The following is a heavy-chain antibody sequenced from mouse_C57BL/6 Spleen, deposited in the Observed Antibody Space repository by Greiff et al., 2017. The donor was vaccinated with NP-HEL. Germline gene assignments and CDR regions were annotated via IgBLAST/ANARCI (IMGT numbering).Heavy chain of an antibody. V-gene: IGHV1-52*01. CDR2: IDPSDSET. CDR3: ARRLTFDY. D-gene: IGHD3-2*02. CDR1: GYTFTSYW. J-gene: IGHJ2*01. Sequence: VQLQQSGAELARPGASVKLSCKASGYTFTSYWMHWVKQRPIQGLEWIGNIDPSDSETHYNQKFKDKATLTVDKSSSTAYMQLSSLTSEDSAVYYCARRLTFDYWGQGTTLTVSS.